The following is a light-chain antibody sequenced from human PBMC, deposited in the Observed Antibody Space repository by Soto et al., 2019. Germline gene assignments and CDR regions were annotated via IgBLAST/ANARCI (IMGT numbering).Light chain of an antibody. CDR1: SSNIGNHA. V-gene: IGLV1-36*01. CDR3: SAWDDRMTGPV. J-gene: IGLJ3*02. CDR2: YDD. Sequence: QSVLTQPPSWSEAPRQRGTISCSGSSSNIGNHAVSWYQLLPGKAPKLLIYYDDLVPSGVSDRFSGSKSATSASLAISGLQYEDAADYYCSAWDDRMTGPVFGGVTKVTVL.